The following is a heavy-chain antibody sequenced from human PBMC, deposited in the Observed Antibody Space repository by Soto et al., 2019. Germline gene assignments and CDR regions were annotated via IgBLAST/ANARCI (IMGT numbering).Heavy chain of an antibody. CDR3: ARRYYDYIWGSYRLFAFDI. CDR1: GASISSYY. CDR2: IYYSGST. J-gene: IGHJ3*02. V-gene: IGHV4-59*08. D-gene: IGHD3-16*02. Sequence: SETLSPTCTVSGASISSYYWSWIRQPPGKGLEWIGYIYYSGSTNYNPSLKSRVTISVDTSKNQFSLKLSSVTAADTAVYYCARRYYDYIWGSYRLFAFDIWGQGTMVT.